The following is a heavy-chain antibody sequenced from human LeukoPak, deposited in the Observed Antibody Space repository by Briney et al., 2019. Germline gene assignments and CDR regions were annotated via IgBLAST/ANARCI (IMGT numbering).Heavy chain of an antibody. V-gene: IGHV4-34*01. J-gene: IGHJ4*02. CDR3: ARGDFGVVTNFDY. CDR2: INHSGST. Sequence: SETLSLTCAVYGGPFSGYYWSWIRQPPGKGLEWIGEINHSGSTNYNPSLKSRVTISVDTSKNQFSLKLSSVTAADTAVYYCARGDFGVVTNFDYWGQGTLVTVSS. D-gene: IGHD3-3*01. CDR1: GGPFSGYY.